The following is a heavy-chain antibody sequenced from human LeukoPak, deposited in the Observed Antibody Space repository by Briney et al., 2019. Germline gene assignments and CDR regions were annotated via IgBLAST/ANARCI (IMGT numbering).Heavy chain of an antibody. D-gene: IGHD3-10*01. Sequence: GASVKVSCKASGGTFSSYSISWVRQAPGQGLEWMGRIIPILGITNSAQKFQGRVTITADKSTSTAYMELSSLRSEDTAVYYCARGDGFGESRDWGQGTLVTVSS. CDR1: GGTFSSYS. V-gene: IGHV1-69*04. CDR2: IIPILGIT. CDR3: ARGDGFGESRD. J-gene: IGHJ4*02.